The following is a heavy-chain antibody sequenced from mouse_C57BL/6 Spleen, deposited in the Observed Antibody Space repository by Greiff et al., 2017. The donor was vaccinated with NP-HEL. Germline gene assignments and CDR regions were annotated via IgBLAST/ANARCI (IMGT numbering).Heavy chain of an antibody. CDR2: ISDGGSYT. CDR1: GFTFSSYA. J-gene: IGHJ3*01. CDR3: ARDGYDGYFAY. D-gene: IGHD2-3*01. Sequence: EVKLMESGGGLVKPGGSLKLSCAASGFTFSSYAMSWVRQTPEKRLEWVATISDGGSYTYYPDNVKGRFTISRDNAKNNLYLQMSHLKSEDTAMYYCARDGYDGYFAYWGQGTLVTVSA. V-gene: IGHV5-4*01.